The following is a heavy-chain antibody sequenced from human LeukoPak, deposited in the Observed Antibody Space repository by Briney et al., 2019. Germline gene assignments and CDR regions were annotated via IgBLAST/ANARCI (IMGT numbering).Heavy chain of an antibody. CDR3: VKGVQGIRGSNSWEYFQH. V-gene: IGHV3-64D*06. Sequence: GGSLRLSCSASGFTFSSYAMHWVRQAPGKGLEYVSAISRDGAGTYYADSVKDRVTISRDNSKNTLYLQMSSLTPEDTAVYYCVKGVQGIRGSNSWEYFQHWGQGTLVTVSS. J-gene: IGHJ1*01. D-gene: IGHD3-10*01. CDR2: ISRDGAGT. CDR1: GFTFSSYA.